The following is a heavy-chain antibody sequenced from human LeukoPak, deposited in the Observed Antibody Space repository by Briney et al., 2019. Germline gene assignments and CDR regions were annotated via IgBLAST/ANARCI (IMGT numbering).Heavy chain of an antibody. V-gene: IGHV4-38-2*01. D-gene: IGHD6-13*01. Sequence: KTSETLSLTCAASGYSISSGYYWGWIRQPPGKGLEWIGSIYHSGSTYYNPSLKSRVTISVDTSKNQFSLKLSSVTAADTAVYYCARLIAAAGTVFALAFDIWGQGTMVTVSS. CDR2: IYHSGST. J-gene: IGHJ3*02. CDR1: GYSISSGYY. CDR3: ARLIAAAGTVFALAFDI.